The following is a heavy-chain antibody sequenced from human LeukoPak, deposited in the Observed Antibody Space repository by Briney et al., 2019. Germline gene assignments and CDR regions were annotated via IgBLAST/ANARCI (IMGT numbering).Heavy chain of an antibody. CDR1: GDSISRSDSY. CDR2: IYYSGRT. D-gene: IGHD3-22*01. CDR3: AGRRYYDGSGYLE. Sequence: SETLSLTCSLSGDSISRSDSYWDWIRQAPGNGLEWIGTIYYSGRTYYTPTLKSRVTMSVDRSNNQFSLNLRSVTAADTAVYYCAGRRYYDGSGYLEWGQGTLLSVSS. V-gene: IGHV4-39*01. J-gene: IGHJ1*01.